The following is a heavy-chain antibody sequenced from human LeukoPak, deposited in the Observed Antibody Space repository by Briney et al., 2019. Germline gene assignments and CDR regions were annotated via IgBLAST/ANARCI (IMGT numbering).Heavy chain of an antibody. CDR2: ITSSGDTT. V-gene: IGHV3-23*01. CDR1: GFTVSSNY. Sequence: GGSLRLSCAASGFTVSSNYMSWVRQAPGKGLEWVSSITSSGDTTHYADSVRGRFTISRDNSRNTLSLQMTSLRAEDTAVYYCAKGVLSGMRYYYGMDVWGKGTTVTVSS. D-gene: IGHD3-10*01. J-gene: IGHJ6*04. CDR3: AKGVLSGMRYYYGMDV.